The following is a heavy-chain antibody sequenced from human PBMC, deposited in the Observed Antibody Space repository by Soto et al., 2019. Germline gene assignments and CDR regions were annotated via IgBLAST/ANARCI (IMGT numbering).Heavy chain of an antibody. Sequence: SETLSLTCAVYGGSFSGYYWSWIRQPPGKGLEWIGEINHSGSTNYNPSLKSRVTISVDTSKNQFSLKLSSVTAADTAVYYCARMGRGYCSGGSCLTADYWGKGTLVTVSS. CDR1: GGSFSGYY. CDR2: INHSGST. D-gene: IGHD2-15*01. J-gene: IGHJ4*02. CDR3: ARMGRGYCSGGSCLTADY. V-gene: IGHV4-34*01.